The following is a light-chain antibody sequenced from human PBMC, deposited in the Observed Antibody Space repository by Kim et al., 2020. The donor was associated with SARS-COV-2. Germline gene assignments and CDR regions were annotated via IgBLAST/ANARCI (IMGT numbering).Light chain of an antibody. CDR2: GAS. J-gene: IGKJ2*01. CDR3: QQSQSTPYT. V-gene: IGKV1-39*01. Sequence: DIQLTQSPSSLSASVEDRVTITCRASQNIGNNLNWYQQKPGKAPQLLIYGASSLQSGAPSTFSGSGSGTDFTLTISSLQPEDFATYYSQQSQSTPYTFGQGTKLEI. CDR1: QNIGNN.